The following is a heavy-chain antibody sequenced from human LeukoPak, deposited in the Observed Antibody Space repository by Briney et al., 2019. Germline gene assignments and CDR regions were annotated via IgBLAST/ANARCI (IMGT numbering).Heavy chain of an antibody. D-gene: IGHD7-27*01. J-gene: IGHJ4*02. CDR1: GYTFTGYY. CDR2: INPNSGGT. Sequence: ASVKVSCKASGYTFTGYYMHWVRQAPGQGLEWMGWINPNSGGTNYAQKFQGRVTMTRDTSISTAYMELSSLRSEDTAVYYCARLNWAIYFDYWGQGTLVAVSS. CDR3: ARLNWAIYFDY. V-gene: IGHV1-2*02.